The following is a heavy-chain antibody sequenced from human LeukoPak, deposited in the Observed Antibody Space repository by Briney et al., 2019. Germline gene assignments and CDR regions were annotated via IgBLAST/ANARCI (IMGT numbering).Heavy chain of an antibody. CDR2: ISWNSGSI. J-gene: IGHJ4*02. V-gene: IGHV3-9*01. D-gene: IGHD3-22*01. CDR1: GFTFDDYA. CDR3: AKNYYDSSGYYGPVDY. Sequence: GRSLRLSCAASGFTFDDYAMHWVRQAPGKGLEWVSGISWNSGSIGYADSVKGRFTTSRDNAKNSLYLQMNSLRAEDTALYYCAKNYYDSSGYYGPVDYWGQGTLVTVSS.